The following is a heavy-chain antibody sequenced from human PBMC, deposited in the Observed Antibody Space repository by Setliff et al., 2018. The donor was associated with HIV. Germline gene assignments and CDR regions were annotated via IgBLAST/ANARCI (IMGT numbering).Heavy chain of an antibody. V-gene: IGHV2-5*01. D-gene: IGHD3-3*01. J-gene: IGHJ4*02. CDR1: GFSLSTSGVG. Sequence: SGPTLVNPTQTLTLTCTFSGFSLSTSGVGVGWIRQPPGKALEWLALIFPNDEKSYSASLKSRVTISEDTSKRQVVLTMTNMDPLDTATYFCARYNFRRGYWDYFDYWGQGTQVTVSS. CDR3: ARYNFRRGYWDYFDY. CDR2: IFPNDEK.